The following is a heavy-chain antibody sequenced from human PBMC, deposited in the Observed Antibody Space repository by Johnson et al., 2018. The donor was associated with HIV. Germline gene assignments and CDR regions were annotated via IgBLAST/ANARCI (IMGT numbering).Heavy chain of an antibody. CDR3: ARGGLLSPDAFDI. Sequence: QVLLVESGGGVVQPGRSLRLSCAASGFTFSSYAMHWVRQAPGKGLEWVAVISYDGSTKYYADSVKGRFTISRDNSKNTLYLQMNSLRAEDTAVYYCARGGLLSPDAFDIWDQGTMVTVSS. CDR1: GFTFSSYA. J-gene: IGHJ3*02. CDR2: ISYDGSTK. V-gene: IGHV3-30*14. D-gene: IGHD2-21*02.